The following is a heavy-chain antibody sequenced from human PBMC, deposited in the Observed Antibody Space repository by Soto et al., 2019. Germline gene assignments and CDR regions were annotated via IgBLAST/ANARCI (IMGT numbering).Heavy chain of an antibody. Sequence: QVQLVESGGGVVQPGRSLRLSCAASGFTFSSFGIHWVRQAPGKGLEWVAVISYDGIDKNYADSVKGRFTISRENSKNVVNLQMNSIRAEDTAVYYCAKDLREMATIRPDYWGQGILVTVSS. CDR3: AKDLREMATIRPDY. CDR2: ISYDGIDK. CDR1: GFTFSSFG. D-gene: IGHD5-12*01. V-gene: IGHV3-30*18. J-gene: IGHJ4*02.